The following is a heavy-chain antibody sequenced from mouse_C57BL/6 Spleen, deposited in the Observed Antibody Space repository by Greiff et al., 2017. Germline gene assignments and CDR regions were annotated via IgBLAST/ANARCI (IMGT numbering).Heavy chain of an antibody. CDR2: IYPGGGYT. CDR1: GYTFTNYW. J-gene: IGHJ4*01. Sequence: QVQLQQSGAELVRPGTSVKMSCKASGYTFTNYWIGWAKQRPGHGLEWIGDIYPGGGYTNYNEKFKGKATLTADKSSSTAYMQFSSLTSEDSAIYYGARTGDYDVYAMGYWGQGTSVTVSS. CDR3: ARTGDYDVYAMGY. D-gene: IGHD2-4*01. V-gene: IGHV1-63*01.